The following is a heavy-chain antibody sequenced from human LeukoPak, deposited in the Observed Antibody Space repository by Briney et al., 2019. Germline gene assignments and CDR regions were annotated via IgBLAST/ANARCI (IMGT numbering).Heavy chain of an antibody. D-gene: IGHD3-22*01. CDR3: ARDGMYYYDSSGYQPLFDF. CDR1: GYTFTSYG. CDR2: ISAYNGNT. Sequence: ASVKVSCKASGYTFTSYGISWVRQAPGQGLEWMGWISAYNGNTGYAQKLQGRVTMTTDTSTSTAYMGLRSLRSDDTAVYYCARDGMYYYDSSGYQPLFDFWGQGTLVTVSS. J-gene: IGHJ4*02. V-gene: IGHV1-18*01.